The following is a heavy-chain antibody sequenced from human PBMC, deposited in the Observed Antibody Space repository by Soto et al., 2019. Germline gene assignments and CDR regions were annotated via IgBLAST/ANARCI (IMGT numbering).Heavy chain of an antibody. CDR2: ISSDGSNK. D-gene: IGHD1-26*01. CDR3: TRDHEGSGTYFDY. Sequence: QVQLAESGGGVVQPGTSLRLSCAASGFTFSSHAMHWVRQAPGKGLEWVALISSDGSNKYYIDSVKGRFTISRDNSKNSLSLQINSLRAEDTAVYYCTRDHEGSGTYFDYWGQGTLVTVSS. CDR1: GFTFSSHA. V-gene: IGHV3-30*03. J-gene: IGHJ4*02.